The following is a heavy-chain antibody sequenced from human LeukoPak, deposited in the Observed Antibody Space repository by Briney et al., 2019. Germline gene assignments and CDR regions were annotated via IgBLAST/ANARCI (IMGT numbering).Heavy chain of an antibody. CDR1: GYTFTGYY. CDR3: AREGYCSSTSCQFDY. J-gene: IGHJ4*02. CDR2: INPNSGGT. V-gene: IGHV1-2*02. Sequence: ASVKVSCKASGYTFTGYYMHWVRQAPGQGLEWMGWINPNSGGTNYAQKFQGRVTMTRDTSISTAYMELSRLRSDDTAVYYCAREGYCSSTSCQFDYWGQGTLVTVSS. D-gene: IGHD2-2*01.